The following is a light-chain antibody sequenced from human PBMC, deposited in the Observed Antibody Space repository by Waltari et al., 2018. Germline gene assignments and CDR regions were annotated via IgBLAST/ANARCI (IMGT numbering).Light chain of an antibody. CDR2: GAS. CDR3: QQYGSS. CDR1: QSVSSSY. V-gene: IGKV3-20*01. J-gene: IGKJ4*01. Sequence: EIVLTQSPRTLSLSPGERATLSCRASQSVSSSYLAWYQQKPGQAPRLLIYGASSRATGIPDRFSGSGSGTDFTLTISRLEPEDFAVYYCQQYGSSFGGGTKVEIK.